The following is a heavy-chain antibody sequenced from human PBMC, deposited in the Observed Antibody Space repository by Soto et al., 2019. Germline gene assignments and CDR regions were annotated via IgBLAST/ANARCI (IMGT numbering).Heavy chain of an antibody. CDR1: GFTFSSYS. V-gene: IGHV3-21*01. CDR3: AREREGGDHY. D-gene: IGHD4-17*01. Sequence: EVQLVESGGGLVKPGGSLRLSCAASGFTFSSYSMNWVRQAPGKGLEWVSSISSSSSYIYYADSVKGRFTISRDNAKNSLYMQMNSLRAEDTAVYYCAREREGGDHYWGQGTLVTVSS. J-gene: IGHJ4*02. CDR2: ISSSSSYI.